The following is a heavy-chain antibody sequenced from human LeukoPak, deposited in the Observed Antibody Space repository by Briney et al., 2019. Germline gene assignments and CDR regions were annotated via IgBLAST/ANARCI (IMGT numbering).Heavy chain of an antibody. CDR2: ISSSSSYI. Sequence: GGSLRLSCAASGFTFSSYSMNWVRQAPGKGLEWVSSISSSSSYIYYADSVKGRFTISRDNAKNSLYLQMNSLRAEDTAVYYCAKDRYYYDSSGYYYFDYWGQGTLVTVSS. CDR1: GFTFSSYS. D-gene: IGHD3-22*01. J-gene: IGHJ4*02. V-gene: IGHV3-21*04. CDR3: AKDRYYYDSSGYYYFDY.